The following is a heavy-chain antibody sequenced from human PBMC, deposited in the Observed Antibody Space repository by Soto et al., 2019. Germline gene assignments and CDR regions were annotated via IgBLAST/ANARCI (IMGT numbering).Heavy chain of an antibody. D-gene: IGHD3-9*01. CDR3: ARPTDILTGYYWFEP. V-gene: IGHV4-4*02. J-gene: IGHJ5*02. CDR2: IYHSGST. CDR1: GGSISSSNW. Sequence: PSETLSLTCAVSGGSISSSNWWSWVRQPPGKGLEWIGEIYHSGSTNYNPSLKSRVTISVDKSKNQFSLKLSSVTAADTAVYYCARPTDILTGYYWFEPWGQGTLVTVS.